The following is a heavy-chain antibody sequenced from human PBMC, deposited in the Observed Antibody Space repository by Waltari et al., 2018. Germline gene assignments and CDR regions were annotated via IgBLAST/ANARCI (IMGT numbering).Heavy chain of an antibody. J-gene: IGHJ3*02. D-gene: IGHD3-9*01. Sequence: EVQLVESGGGLIQPGGSLRLSCAASGFTVSSNYMSWVRQAPGKGLEWVSVSYSGGSTYYADSVKGRFTISRDNSKNTLYLQMNSLRAEDTAVYYCARVEAWLSHAFDIWGQGTMVTVSS. CDR2: SYSGGST. CDR1: GFTVSSNY. V-gene: IGHV3-53*01. CDR3: ARVEAWLSHAFDI.